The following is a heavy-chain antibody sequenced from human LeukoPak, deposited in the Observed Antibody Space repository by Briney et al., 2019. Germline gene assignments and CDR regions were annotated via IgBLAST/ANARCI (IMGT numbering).Heavy chain of an antibody. Sequence: SETLSLTCTVSGGSISSSSYYWGWIRQPPGKGLEWIGSIYYSGSTYYNPSLKSRVTISVDTSKNQFSLKLSSVTAADTAVYYCARLKSGYAFDYWGQGTLVTVSS. V-gene: IGHV4-39*01. D-gene: IGHD5-12*01. CDR2: IYYSGST. J-gene: IGHJ4*02. CDR1: GGSISSSSYY. CDR3: ARLKSGYAFDY.